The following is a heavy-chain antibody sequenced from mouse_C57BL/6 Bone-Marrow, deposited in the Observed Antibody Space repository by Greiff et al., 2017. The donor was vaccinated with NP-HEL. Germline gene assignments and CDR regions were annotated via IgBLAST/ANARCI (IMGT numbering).Heavy chain of an antibody. J-gene: IGHJ2*01. CDR1: GFTFSDYG. D-gene: IGHD2-4*01. CDR3: ARGGDYDFPDY. Sequence: DVMLVESGGGLVKPGGSLKLSCAASGFTFSDYGMHWVRQAPEKGLEWVAYISSGSSTIYYADTVKGRFTISRDNAKNTLFLQMTSLRSEDTAMYYCARGGDYDFPDYWGQGTTLTVSS. CDR2: ISSGSSTI. V-gene: IGHV5-17*01.